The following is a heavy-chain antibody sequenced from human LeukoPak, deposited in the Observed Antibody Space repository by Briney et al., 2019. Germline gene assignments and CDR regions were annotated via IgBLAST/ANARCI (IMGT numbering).Heavy chain of an antibody. J-gene: IGHJ4*02. D-gene: IGHD6-19*01. Sequence: PGGYLRLSCAASRFTLSTYWMSWVRQAPGKGLEWVSSISSSSSYIYYADSVKGRFTISRDNAKNSLYLQMNSLRAEDTAVYYCARVWYSSGQTDYWGQGTLVTVSS. CDR1: RFTLSTYW. CDR3: ARVWYSSGQTDY. V-gene: IGHV3-21*01. CDR2: ISSSSSYI.